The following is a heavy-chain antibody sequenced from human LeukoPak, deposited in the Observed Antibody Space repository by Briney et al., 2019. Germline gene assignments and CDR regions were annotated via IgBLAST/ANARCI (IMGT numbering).Heavy chain of an antibody. Sequence: GRSLRLSCAASGFTFNNYGMHWVRQAPGKGLEWVAAVWYDGSNKYYADSVKGRFTISRDNSKNTLYLQMNSLRAEDTALYYCARGQEYYYDSSAYSKFDYWGQGTLVTVSS. V-gene: IGHV3-33*01. CDR2: VWYDGSNK. CDR3: ARGQEYYYDSSAYSKFDY. J-gene: IGHJ4*02. CDR1: GFTFNNYG. D-gene: IGHD3-22*01.